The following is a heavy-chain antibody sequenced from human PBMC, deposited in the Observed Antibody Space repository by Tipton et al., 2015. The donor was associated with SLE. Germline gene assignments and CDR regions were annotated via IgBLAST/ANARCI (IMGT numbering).Heavy chain of an antibody. CDR2: IHYSLST. Sequence: TLSLTCTVSGGSIGNYYWNWIRQPPGKGLEWLGYIHYSLSTCYNPSLKRRVTISLDTSKNQFDQRLSSVTAAATGVCYFARTGAYTNFYHYYHADVWGAGTAVNVSS. CDR3: ARTGAYTNFYHYYHADV. D-gene: IGHD4-11*01. V-gene: IGHV4-59*13. J-gene: IGHJ6*03. CDR1: GGSIGNYY.